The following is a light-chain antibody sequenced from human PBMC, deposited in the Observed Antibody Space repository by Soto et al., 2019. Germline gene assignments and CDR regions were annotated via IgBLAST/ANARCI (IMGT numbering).Light chain of an antibody. Sequence: HSALTQPASVSGSPGQSITISCTGTSSDVGGYNYVSWYQQHPGKAPKLMIYDVSNRPSGASNRFSGSKSGNTASLTISGLQAEDEADYYCSSYTSSSTLLFGGGTKLTVL. J-gene: IGLJ2*01. CDR1: SSDVGGYNY. CDR2: DVS. CDR3: SSYTSSSTLL. V-gene: IGLV2-14*01.